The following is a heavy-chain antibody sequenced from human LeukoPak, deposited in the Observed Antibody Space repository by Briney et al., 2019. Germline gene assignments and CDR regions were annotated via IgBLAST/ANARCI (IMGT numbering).Heavy chain of an antibody. CDR3: ARDFRYCSSTSCQWGYYYYGMDV. D-gene: IGHD2-2*01. V-gene: IGHV1-2*04. CDR1: GHTFTGYY. CDR2: INPNSGGT. J-gene: IGHJ6*02. Sequence: ASVKVSCKASGHTFTGYYMHWVRQAPGQGLEWMGWINPNSGGTNYAQKFQGWVTMTRDTSISTAYMELSRLRSDDTAVYYCARDFRYCSSTSCQWGYYYYGMDVWGQGTTVTVSS.